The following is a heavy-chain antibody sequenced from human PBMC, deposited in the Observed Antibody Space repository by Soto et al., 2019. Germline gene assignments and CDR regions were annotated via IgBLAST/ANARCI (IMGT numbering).Heavy chain of an antibody. CDR1: GGSISSDY. V-gene: IGHV4-59*01. CDR3: ARDLWGYCGTDCYPLDV. D-gene: IGHD2-21*02. CDR2: MYNTGST. Sequence: SETLSLTCTGSGGSISSDYWRWIRQPPGKGLEWIGYMYNTGSTIYNPSLKSRVTISVDTSKNQFSLKLNSVTAADTAVYYCARDLWGYCGTDCYPLDVWGQGTTVTVS. J-gene: IGHJ6*02.